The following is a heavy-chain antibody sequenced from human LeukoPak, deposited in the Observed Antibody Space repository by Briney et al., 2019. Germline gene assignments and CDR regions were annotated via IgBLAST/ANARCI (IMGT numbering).Heavy chain of an antibody. Sequence: GGPLRLSCAASGFTFDDYAMHWVRQAPGKGLEWVSGISWNSGSIGYADSVKGRFTISRDNAKNSLYLQMNSLRAEDTALYYCAKDIAYYYDSRGYFDYWGQGTLVTVSS. V-gene: IGHV3-9*01. CDR3: AKDIAYYYDSRGYFDY. CDR2: ISWNSGSI. CDR1: GFTFDDYA. D-gene: IGHD3-22*01. J-gene: IGHJ4*02.